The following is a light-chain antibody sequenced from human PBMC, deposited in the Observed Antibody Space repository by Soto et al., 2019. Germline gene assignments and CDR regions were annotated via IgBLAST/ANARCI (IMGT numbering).Light chain of an antibody. J-gene: IGKJ2*01. V-gene: IGKV3-11*01. CDR1: QSVSSY. CDR2: DAS. CDR3: QQRSNWPPRYT. Sequence: EIVLTQSPATLSSSAGERATLSCRASQSVSSYLAWYQQKPGQAPRLLIYDASNRATGIPARFSGSGSGTDFTLTISSLEPEDFAVYYCQQRSNWPPRYTFGQGTKLEIK.